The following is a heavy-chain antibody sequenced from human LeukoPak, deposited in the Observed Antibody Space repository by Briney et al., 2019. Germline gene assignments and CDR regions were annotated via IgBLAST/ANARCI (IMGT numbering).Heavy chain of an antibody. V-gene: IGHV3-7*01. CDR2: MNQDGGEK. CDR3: AREVVVAAKINWFDL. J-gene: IGHJ5*02. CDR1: GFTFSNFW. D-gene: IGHD2-15*01. Sequence: PGGSLRLSCAASGFTFSNFWMSWLRQAPGKGLEWVANMNQDGGEKYSVDSVKGRFTVSRDNAKNSLFLQMNSLRAEDTAVYYCAREVVVAAKINWFDLWGQGTLVTVSS.